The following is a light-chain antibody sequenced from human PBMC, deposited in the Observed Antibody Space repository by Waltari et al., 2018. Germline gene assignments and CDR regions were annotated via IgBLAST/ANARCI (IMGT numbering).Light chain of an antibody. Sequence: SYELTQPPSVSVSPGQTARITCSADALPNKKAHWYQQKPGQAPVLVIYKDTERPSGIPERFSGSNSGTTVTLTISGVQAEDEADYYCQSADSSGPYRVFGGGTKLTVL. V-gene: IGLV3-25*03. CDR2: KDT. CDR3: QSADSSGPYRV. J-gene: IGLJ3*02. CDR1: ALPNKK.